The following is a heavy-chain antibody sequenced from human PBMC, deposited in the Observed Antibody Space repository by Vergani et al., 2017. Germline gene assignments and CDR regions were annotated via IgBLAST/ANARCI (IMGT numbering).Heavy chain of an antibody. V-gene: IGHV4-39*07. J-gene: IGHJ4*03. CDR3: ARAAGSSVNDY. D-gene: IGHD3-10*01. CDR1: GGSISSGSYY. Sequence: QVQLQESGPGLVKPSQTLSLTCTVSGGSISSGSYYWSWIRQPPGKGLEWIGEINHSGSTNYNPSLKSRVTISVDTSKNQFSLKLSSVTAADTAVYYCARAAGSSVNDYWGQGTTVTVSS. CDR2: INHSGST.